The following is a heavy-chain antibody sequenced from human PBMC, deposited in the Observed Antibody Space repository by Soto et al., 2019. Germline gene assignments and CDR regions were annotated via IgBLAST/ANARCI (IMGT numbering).Heavy chain of an antibody. D-gene: IGHD3-10*01. Sequence: QLQLQESGSGLVKPSETLSLTCDVSGDSIDRGAYSWSWIRQPPGKGLEWIGYSYHNGNSYLNPSLKSRVTISVARSKNQFFLKLSSVTAADSGVYYCARDLGSGTGWFDPWGQGTLVTVSS. CDR2: SYHNGNS. CDR3: ARDLGSGTGWFDP. CDR1: GDSIDRGAYS. J-gene: IGHJ5*02. V-gene: IGHV4-30-2*01.